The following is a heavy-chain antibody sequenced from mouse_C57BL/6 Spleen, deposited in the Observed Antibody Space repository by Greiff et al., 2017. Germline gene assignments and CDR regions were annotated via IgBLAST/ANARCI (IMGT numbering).Heavy chain of an antibody. CDR3: ARDTSSGYPFDY. CDR1: GYSITSGYY. D-gene: IGHD3-2*02. Sequence: EVQRVESGPGLVKPSQSLSLTCSVTGYSITSGYYWNWIRQFPGNKLEWMGYISYDGSNNYNPSLKNRISITRDTSKNQFFLKLNSVTTEYTATYYCARDTSSGYPFDYWGQGTTLTVSS. CDR2: ISYDGSN. J-gene: IGHJ2*01. V-gene: IGHV3-6*01.